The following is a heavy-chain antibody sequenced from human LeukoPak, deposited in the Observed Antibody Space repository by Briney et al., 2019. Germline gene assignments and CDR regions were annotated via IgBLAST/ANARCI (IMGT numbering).Heavy chain of an antibody. J-gene: IGHJ4*02. V-gene: IGHV4-59*12. Sequence: SETLSLTCTVSGGSISSYYWSWIRQPPGKGLEWIGYIYYSGSTNYNPSLKSRVTMSVDTSKNQFPLKLSSVTAADTAVYYCARDDITMVRGAPGYWGQGTLVTVSS. D-gene: IGHD3-10*01. CDR3: ARDDITMVRGAPGY. CDR1: GGSISSYY. CDR2: IYYSGST.